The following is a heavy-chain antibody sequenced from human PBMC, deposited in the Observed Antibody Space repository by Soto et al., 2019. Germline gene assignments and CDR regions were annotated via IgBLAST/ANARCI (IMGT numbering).Heavy chain of an antibody. J-gene: IGHJ6*02. CDR1: GGTFSSYA. CDR3: ARLRFLEWLSPRRYYYYYGMDV. Sequence: QVQLVQSGAEVKKPGSSVKVSCKASGGTFSSYAISWVRQAPGQGLEWMGGIIPIFGTANYAQKFQGRVTITADESRRTAYMGLSSLRSEDTAVYYCARLRFLEWLSPRRYYYYYGMDVWGQGTTVTVSS. D-gene: IGHD3-3*01. V-gene: IGHV1-69*12. CDR2: IIPIFGTA.